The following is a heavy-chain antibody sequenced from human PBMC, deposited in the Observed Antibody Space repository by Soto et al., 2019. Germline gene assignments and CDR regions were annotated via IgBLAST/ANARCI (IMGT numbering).Heavy chain of an antibody. V-gene: IGHV1-46*01. J-gene: IGHJ5*02. CDR2: INPHGGST. Sequence: ASVKVSCKAPGDTFTSYYLNWVRKAPGQGLEWMGVINPHGGSTKYAQKFQGRITMTRDTPRSTVYMELSSRRSDDTAIYYCARSSGGNFGIIIEGSNWFDPWGQGTLVTVSS. D-gene: IGHD3-3*01. CDR1: GDTFTSYY. CDR3: ARSSGGNFGIIIEGSNWFDP.